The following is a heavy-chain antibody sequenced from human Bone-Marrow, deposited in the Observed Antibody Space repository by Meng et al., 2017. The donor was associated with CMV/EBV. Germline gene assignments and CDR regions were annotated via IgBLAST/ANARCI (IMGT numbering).Heavy chain of an antibody. CDR1: GYNFASYW. Sequence: GESLKISCKGSGYNFASYWFGWVRQMPGKGLEWMGFIWPGDSDTRYSPSFQSQVTISADKSISTAYLQWGSLKASDTAMYYCARLGCSRSSCYYDFWSGSYYFDYWGQGALVTVSS. V-gene: IGHV5-51*01. CDR3: ARLGCSRSSCYYDFWSGSYYFDY. CDR2: IWPGDSDT. D-gene: IGHD3-3*01. J-gene: IGHJ4*02.